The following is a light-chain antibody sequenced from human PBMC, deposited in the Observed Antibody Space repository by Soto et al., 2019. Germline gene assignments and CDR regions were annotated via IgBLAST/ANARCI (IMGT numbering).Light chain of an antibody. Sequence: DIQMTQSPSSLSASVGDRVTITCRASQSISSYLNWYQQKPGKAPKLLIYAASSLQSGVPSSFSGSGSETDFTLTISSLQPEDFATYYCQQSYSTSWTFGQGTKVEIK. J-gene: IGKJ1*01. CDR3: QQSYSTSWT. CDR2: AAS. V-gene: IGKV1-39*01. CDR1: QSISSY.